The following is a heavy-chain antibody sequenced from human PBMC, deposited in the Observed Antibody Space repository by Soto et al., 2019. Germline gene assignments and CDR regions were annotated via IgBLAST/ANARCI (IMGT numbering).Heavy chain of an antibody. CDR1: GFTFSGYA. J-gene: IGHJ5*02. V-gene: IGHV3-23*01. CDR3: TPNWGHVRGGPFDP. CDR2: ITAGSEDT. D-gene: IGHD3-10*02. Sequence: EVHLLESGGGLVQPGGSLRLSCAASGFTFSGYAMSWVRQSPGKGPEWVSFITAGSEDTSYADSVKGRFTISRDNSRNTLYLPMNSLRVEDTALYSCTPNWGHVRGGPFDPWGQGTLVTVSS.